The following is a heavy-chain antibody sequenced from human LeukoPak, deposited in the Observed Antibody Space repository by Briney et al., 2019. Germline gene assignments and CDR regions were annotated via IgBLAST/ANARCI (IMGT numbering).Heavy chain of an antibody. J-gene: IGHJ6*02. V-gene: IGHV4-4*02. Sequence: SGTLSLTFAVSGGSLRSSKLGGWGRQPPRKGGGGIGEIYHSGSTNYNPSLKSRVTISVDKSKNQFSLKLSSVTAADTAVYYCARKGVAVAYGMDVWGQGTTVTVSS. CDR3: ARKGVAVAYGMDV. CDR1: GGSLRSSKL. CDR2: IYHSGST. D-gene: IGHD6-19*01.